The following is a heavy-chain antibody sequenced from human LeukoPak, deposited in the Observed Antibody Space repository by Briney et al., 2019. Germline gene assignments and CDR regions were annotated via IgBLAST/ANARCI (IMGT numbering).Heavy chain of an antibody. CDR1: GFTFSSYA. Sequence: PGGSLRLSCAASGFTFSSYAMHWVRQAPGKGLEWVAVISYDGSNKYYADFVKGRFTISRDNSKNTLYLQMNSLRAEDTAVYYCARASGYGDYVRPEPFDYWGQGTLVTVSS. D-gene: IGHD4-17*01. V-gene: IGHV3-30-3*01. CDR2: ISYDGSNK. J-gene: IGHJ4*02. CDR3: ARASGYGDYVRPEPFDY.